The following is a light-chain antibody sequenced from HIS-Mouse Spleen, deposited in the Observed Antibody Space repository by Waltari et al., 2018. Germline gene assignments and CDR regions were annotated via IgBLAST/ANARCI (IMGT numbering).Light chain of an antibody. CDR3: YSTDSSGNHRV. J-gene: IGLJ2*01. CDR1: ALPKKY. Sequence: SYELTQPPSVSVSPGQTARITCPGDALPKKYASWYQQKSGQAPVRVIYEDSKRPSGIPERFSGSSSGTMATLTISGAQVEDEADYYCYSTDSSGNHRVFGGGTKLTVL. V-gene: IGLV3-10*01. CDR2: EDS.